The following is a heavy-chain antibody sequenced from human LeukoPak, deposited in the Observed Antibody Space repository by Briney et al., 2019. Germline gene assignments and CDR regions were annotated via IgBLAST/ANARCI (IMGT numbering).Heavy chain of an antibody. CDR1: GFTLSGYW. Sequence: GGSLRLSCAGSGFTLSGYWMTWVRRAPGKGLEWVANIKYDGSEKQYVDSVKGRFTISRDNAKNLLFLQMNSLRVEDTALYYCARGGTGAFDYWGQGILVTVSS. D-gene: IGHD2-8*02. V-gene: IGHV3-7*01. CDR3: ARGGTGAFDY. J-gene: IGHJ4*02. CDR2: IKYDGSEK.